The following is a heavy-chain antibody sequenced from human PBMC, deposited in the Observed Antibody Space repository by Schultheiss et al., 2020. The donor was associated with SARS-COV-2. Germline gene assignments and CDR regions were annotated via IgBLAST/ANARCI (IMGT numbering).Heavy chain of an antibody. V-gene: IGHV6-1*01. CDR2: TYYRSKWYN. D-gene: IGHD3-3*01. Sequence: SQTLSLTCAISGDSVSSNSAAWNWIRQSPSRGLEWLGRTYYRSKWYNDYAVSVKSLITINPDTSKNQFSLQLNSVTPEDTAVYYCARDFMHDYDFWRGGRGWFDPWGQGTLVTVSS. J-gene: IGHJ5*02. CDR1: GDSVSSNSAA. CDR3: ARDFMHDYDFWRGGRGWFDP.